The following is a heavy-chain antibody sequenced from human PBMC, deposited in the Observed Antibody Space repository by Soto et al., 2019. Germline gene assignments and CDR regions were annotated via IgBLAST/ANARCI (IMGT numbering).Heavy chain of an antibody. CDR1: GFTFSSYA. D-gene: IGHD1-26*01. J-gene: IGHJ4*02. CDR3: AKRRGAGGHFEY. Sequence: DVQLLESGGGVVQPEGSLRLSCAASGFTFSSYAMGWVRQGPGKGLEWVAGVSIGGSKNYADSVGGRFTTSRDNSKNTPSLQMNSLTAEGTAVYFCAKRRGAGGHFEYSGQGALVNASS. V-gene: IGHV3-23*01. CDR2: VSIGGSK.